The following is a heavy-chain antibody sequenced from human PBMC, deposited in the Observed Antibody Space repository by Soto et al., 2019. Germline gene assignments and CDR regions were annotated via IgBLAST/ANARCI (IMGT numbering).Heavy chain of an antibody. CDR3: ARELRFGEDYYGMDV. CDR2: IYYSGST. V-gene: IGHV4-31*03. D-gene: IGHD3-10*01. CDR1: GGSISSGGYY. J-gene: IGHJ6*02. Sequence: PSETLSLTCTVSGGSISSGGYYWSWIRQHPGKGLEWIGYIYYSGSTYYNPSLKSRVTIPVDTSKSQFSLKLSSVTAADTAVYYCARELRFGEDYYGMDVWGQGTTVTVSS.